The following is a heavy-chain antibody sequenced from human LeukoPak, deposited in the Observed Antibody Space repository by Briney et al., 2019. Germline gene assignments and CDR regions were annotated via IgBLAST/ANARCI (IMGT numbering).Heavy chain of an antibody. CDR3: ASSSGPFDY. J-gene: IGHJ4*02. CDR1: GGSFSGYY. V-gene: IGHV4-34*01. CDR2: INHSGST. Sequence: SETLSLTCAVCGGSFSGYYWSWIRQPPGKGLEWIGEINHSGSTNYNPSLKSRVTISVDTSKNQFSLKLSSVTAADTAVYYCASSSGPFDYWGQGTLVTVSS. D-gene: IGHD2-15*01.